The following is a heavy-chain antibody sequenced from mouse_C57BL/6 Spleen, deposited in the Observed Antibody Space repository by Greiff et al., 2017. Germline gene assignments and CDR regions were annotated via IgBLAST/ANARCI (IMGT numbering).Heavy chain of an antibody. J-gene: IGHJ4*01. Sequence: QVQLQQSGAELVKPGASVKLSCKASGYTFTSYWMHWVKQRPGQGLEWIGMIHPNSGSTNSNEKFKSKATLTVDKSSSTAYMQLSSLTSEDSAVYYCARWGTTVVATPLAMDYWGQGTSVTVSS. CDR1: GYTFTSYW. CDR2: IHPNSGST. CDR3: ARWGTTVVATPLAMDY. D-gene: IGHD1-1*01. V-gene: IGHV1-64*01.